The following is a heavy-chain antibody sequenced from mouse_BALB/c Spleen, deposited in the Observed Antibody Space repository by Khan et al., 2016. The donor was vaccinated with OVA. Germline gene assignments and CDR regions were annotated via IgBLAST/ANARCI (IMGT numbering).Heavy chain of an antibody. J-gene: IGHJ4*01. CDR1: GFNIKDYY. CDR2: IDPDNGDT. CDR3: CYGYGYAMDY. Sequence: VQLQQSGAELVRSGASVKLSCTGSGFNIKDYYIHWVKQRPDQGLEWIGWIDPDNGDTEFDPKFQGKATMTADTSSNTAYLQLSSLTSEDTADYYCCYGYGYAMDYWSQGTSVTVSS. V-gene: IGHV14-4*02. D-gene: IGHD1-2*01.